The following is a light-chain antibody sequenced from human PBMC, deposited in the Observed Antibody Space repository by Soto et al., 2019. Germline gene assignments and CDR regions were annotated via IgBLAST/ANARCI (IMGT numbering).Light chain of an antibody. CDR1: QSVSSN. CDR3: QHYNNSSS. Sequence: EIVMTQSPATLSVSPGERATLSCRASQSVSSNLAWYQQKPGQAPRLLIYGASTKATGIPARFSGSGSGTEFTLTISLLQYEVVAVYYCQHYNNSSSFGGGTKVEIK. V-gene: IGKV3-15*01. J-gene: IGKJ4*01. CDR2: GAS.